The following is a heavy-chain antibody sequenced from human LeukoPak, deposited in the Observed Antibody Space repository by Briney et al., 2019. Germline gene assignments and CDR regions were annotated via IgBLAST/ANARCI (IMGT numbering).Heavy chain of an antibody. Sequence: GESLKISCKGSGYSFTSYWIGWVRQMPGNGLEWMGIIYPGDSDTRYSPSFQGQVTISADKSISTAYLQWSSLKASDTAMYYCARQNYYDSSGYYQTDYWGQGTLVTVSS. D-gene: IGHD3-22*01. V-gene: IGHV5-51*01. CDR1: GYSFTSYW. CDR3: ARQNYYDSSGYYQTDY. CDR2: IYPGDSDT. J-gene: IGHJ4*02.